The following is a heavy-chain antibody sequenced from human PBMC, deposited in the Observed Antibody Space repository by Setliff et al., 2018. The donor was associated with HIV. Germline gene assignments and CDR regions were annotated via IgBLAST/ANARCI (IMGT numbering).Heavy chain of an antibody. J-gene: IGHJ4*02. D-gene: IGHD3-16*01. Sequence: KTSETLSLTCTVSGGSISSGGYYWSWIRQPAGKGLEWIGRISASGTTNYNPSLKGRVTISVDTSKNQFSLKLSSVTATDTAVYYCARMFWRWGNYFDYWGQGTLVTVSS. V-gene: IGHV4-61*02. CDR1: GGSISSGGYY. CDR2: ISASGTT. CDR3: ARMFWRWGNYFDY.